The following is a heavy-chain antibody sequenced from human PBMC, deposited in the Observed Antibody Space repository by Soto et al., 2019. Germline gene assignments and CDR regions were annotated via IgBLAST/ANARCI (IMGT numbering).Heavy chain of an antibody. V-gene: IGHV4-39*01. Sequence: SETLSLTCTVSGGSVSNGNYYWGWIRQSPGKGLEWIGSVYYRGRSYSKSSFKSRVTISVDTSKNQFSLTLNSVTASDTAVYFCVSQRTSVLTQAYFDYWGQGTLVTVSS. J-gene: IGHJ4*02. CDR1: GGSVSNGNYY. CDR3: VSQRTSVLTQAYFDY. D-gene: IGHD2-8*01. CDR2: VYYRGRS.